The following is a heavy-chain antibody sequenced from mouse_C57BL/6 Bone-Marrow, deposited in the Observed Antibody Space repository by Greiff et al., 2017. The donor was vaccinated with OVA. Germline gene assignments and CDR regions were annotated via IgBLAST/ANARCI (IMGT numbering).Heavy chain of an antibody. Sequence: VHLVESGAELVKPGASVKISCKASGFAFSSYGMNWVRQRPGKGLEWIGQIYPGDGDTNYNGNFKGKSTLTADKSSITAYMQISSLTSEDSAVYFCERGDYWGQGTALTVSS. V-gene: IGHV1-80*01. CDR3: ERGDY. CDR2: IYPGDGDT. J-gene: IGHJ2*01. CDR1: GFAFSSYG.